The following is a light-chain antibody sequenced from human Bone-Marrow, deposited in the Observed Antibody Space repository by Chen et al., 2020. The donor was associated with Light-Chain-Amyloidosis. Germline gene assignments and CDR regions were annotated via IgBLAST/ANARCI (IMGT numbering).Light chain of an antibody. CDR1: SSDVGGDNH. J-gene: IGLJ1*01. CDR3: SSYTITNTLV. Sequence: QSALTQPASVSGSPGQSITISCTGTSSDVGGDNHVSWYHQHPDKAPKLMIYEVTNRPSWVHDRFSGSNSDNTASLTISGLQTEDEADYFCSSYTITNTLVFGSGTRVTVL. CDR2: EVT. V-gene: IGLV2-14*01.